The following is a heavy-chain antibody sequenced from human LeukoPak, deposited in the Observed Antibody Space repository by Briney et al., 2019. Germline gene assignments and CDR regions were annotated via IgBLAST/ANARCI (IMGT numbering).Heavy chain of an antibody. CDR1: GFIFDDYA. D-gene: IGHD3-22*01. CDR2: ISWDSDSI. CDR3: TKTRGDDSSGYYLFDY. J-gene: IGHJ4*02. V-gene: IGHV3-9*01. Sequence: GGSLRLSCAASGFIFDDYAMHWVRQAPGKGLEWVSGISWDSDSIDYADSVKGRFTISRDNAKNSLYLQMNSLRAEDTAVYYCTKTRGDDSSGYYLFDYWGQGTLVTVSS.